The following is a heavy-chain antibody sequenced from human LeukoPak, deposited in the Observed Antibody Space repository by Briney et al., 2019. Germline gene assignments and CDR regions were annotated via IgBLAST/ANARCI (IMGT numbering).Heavy chain of an antibody. Sequence: GGPLRLSCAASGFTFSTYWMSWVRQAPGKGLEWVANIKQDGSGKYYVDSVKGRFTISRDNAKNSLYLQMNSLRAEDTAMYYCARDSAGNDYWGQGTLVTVSS. CDR1: GFTFSTYW. J-gene: IGHJ4*02. D-gene: IGHD6-13*01. CDR3: ARDSAGNDY. V-gene: IGHV3-7*01. CDR2: IKQDGSGK.